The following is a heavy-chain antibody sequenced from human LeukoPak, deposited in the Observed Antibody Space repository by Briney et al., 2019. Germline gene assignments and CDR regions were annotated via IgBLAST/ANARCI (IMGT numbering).Heavy chain of an antibody. V-gene: IGHV3-23*01. D-gene: IGHD3-10*01. Sequence: QPGGSLRLSCAASGFTFSSYAMSWVRQAPGKGLEWVSAISGSGGSTYYADSVKGRFTISRDNSKNTLYLQMNSLRAEDTAVYYCAKDLRYYYGSGGYYYYGMDVWGQGTTVTVSS. CDR2: ISGSGGST. J-gene: IGHJ6*02. CDR1: GFTFSSYA. CDR3: AKDLRYYYGSGGYYYYGMDV.